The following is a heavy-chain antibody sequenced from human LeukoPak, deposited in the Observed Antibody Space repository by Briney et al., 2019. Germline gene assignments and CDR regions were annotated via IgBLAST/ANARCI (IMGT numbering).Heavy chain of an antibody. D-gene: IGHD2-2*01. V-gene: IGHV1-18*01. CDR2: ISAYNGNT. Sequence: ASVKVSCNASGYTFTSYGISWVRQAPGQGLEWMGWISAYNGNTNYAQKLQGRVTMTTDTSTSTAYMELRSLRFDDTAVYYCARDGLKYCSSTSCYPPYWGQGTLVTVSS. CDR1: GYTFTSYG. CDR3: ARDGLKYCSSTSCYPPY. J-gene: IGHJ4*02.